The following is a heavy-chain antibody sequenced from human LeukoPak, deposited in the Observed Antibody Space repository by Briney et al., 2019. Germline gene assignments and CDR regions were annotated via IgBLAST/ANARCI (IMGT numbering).Heavy chain of an antibody. CDR2: IYYSGST. D-gene: IGHD3-10*01. J-gene: IGHJ5*02. Sequence: SETLSLTCAVSGYSISSSNYWGWIRQPPGKGLEWIGYIYYSGSTNYKPSLKSRVTMSVDTSKNQFSLKLSSVTALDTAVYYCARIWLGNNWFDPWGQGTLVTVSS. CDR1: GYSISSSNY. CDR3: ARIWLGNNWFDP. V-gene: IGHV4-28*06.